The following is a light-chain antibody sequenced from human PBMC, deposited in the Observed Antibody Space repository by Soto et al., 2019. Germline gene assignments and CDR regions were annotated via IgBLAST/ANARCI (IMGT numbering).Light chain of an antibody. CDR3: QQRSNWPPVT. CDR2: DAS. V-gene: IGKV3-11*01. Sequence: EIVLTQSPATLSLSPVERATLSCMASQSVSSYLAWYQQKPGQAPRLLIYDASNRATGIPARFSGSGSGTDFTLTISSLEPEDFAVYYCQQRSNWPPVTFGGGTKVDI. CDR1: QSVSSY. J-gene: IGKJ4*01.